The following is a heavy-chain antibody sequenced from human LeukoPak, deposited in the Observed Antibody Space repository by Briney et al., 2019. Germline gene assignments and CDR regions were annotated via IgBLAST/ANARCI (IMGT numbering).Heavy chain of an antibody. CDR3: ARTGLYGLGSSDY. D-gene: IGHD3-10*01. V-gene: IGHV4-38-2*01. J-gene: IGHJ4*02. Sequence: SETLSLTCAVSGYSISSGYYWGWIRQPPGKGLEWIGSIYHSGSTYYNPSLKSRVTISVDTSKNQFSLKLNSVTAADTAVYYCARTGLYGLGSSDYWGQETLVTVSS. CDR2: IYHSGST. CDR1: GYSISSGYY.